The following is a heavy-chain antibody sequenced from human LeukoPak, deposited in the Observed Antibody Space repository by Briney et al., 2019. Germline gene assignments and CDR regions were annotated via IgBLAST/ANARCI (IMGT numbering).Heavy chain of an antibody. CDR3: TRGAGYYNTDSLDY. Sequence: QPGGSLRLSCAVSGFTFSSHWMHWVRQPPGKDLVRVSRIDSDGSYINYADSEKGRFTISRDNAKSTLYLQMSSLRVEDTAVYYCTRGAGYYNTDSLDYWGQGTLVTVSS. J-gene: IGHJ4*02. CDR1: GFTFSSHW. CDR2: IDSDGSYI. D-gene: IGHD3-10*01. V-gene: IGHV3-74*01.